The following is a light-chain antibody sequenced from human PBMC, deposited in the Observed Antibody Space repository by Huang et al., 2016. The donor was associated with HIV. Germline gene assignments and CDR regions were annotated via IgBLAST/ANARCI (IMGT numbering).Light chain of an antibody. CDR3: QQSYSTPYT. CDR1: QSIRSY. Sequence: DIQMTQSPSSLSTSVGDRVTITCRASQSIRSYLNWYQQKPGKAPKLLIYTASSLQSGVPTRFSGGGSGTDFTLTISILQPEDFATYYCQQSYSTPYTFGQGTKLEIK. J-gene: IGKJ2*01. V-gene: IGKV1-39*01. CDR2: TAS.